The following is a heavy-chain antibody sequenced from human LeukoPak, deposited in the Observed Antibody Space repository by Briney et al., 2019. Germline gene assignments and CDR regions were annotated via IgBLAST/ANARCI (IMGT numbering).Heavy chain of an antibody. D-gene: IGHD1-1*01. CDR3: ARRIGTSYFDY. J-gene: IGHJ4*02. Sequence: PSETLSLTCAVSGYSISSGYYWGWIRQPPGKGLEWIGSMYHSGSTYYNPSLKSRVTISVDTSKNQFSLKLSSVTAADSAVYYCARRIGTSYFDYWGQGTLVTVSS. V-gene: IGHV4-38-2*01. CDR2: MYHSGST. CDR1: GYSISSGYY.